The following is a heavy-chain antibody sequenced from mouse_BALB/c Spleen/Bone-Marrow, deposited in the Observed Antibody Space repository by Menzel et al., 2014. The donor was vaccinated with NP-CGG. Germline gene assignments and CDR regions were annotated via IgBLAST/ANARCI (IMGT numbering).Heavy chain of an antibody. V-gene: IGHV3-6*02. CDR3: ARGNYVDY. CDR2: ISYDGSS. CDR1: GYSITSGYY. J-gene: IGHJ2*01. Sequence: EVQRVESGPGLVKPSQSLSLTCSVTGYSITSGYYWNWIRQFPGNKLEWMGYISYDGSSNYNPSLKNRISITRDTSKNQFFLKLNSVTTEDTATYYCARGNYVDYWGQGTTLTVSS.